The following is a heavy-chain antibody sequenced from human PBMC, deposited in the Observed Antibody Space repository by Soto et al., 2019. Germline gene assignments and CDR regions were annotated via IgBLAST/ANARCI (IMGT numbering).Heavy chain of an antibody. J-gene: IGHJ4*02. CDR3: ATIVGGIFDY. Sequence: QVQLVQSGADVKKPGSSVKVSCKASGGSFSSYSISWVLQAPGQGLEWMGGIIPMSDTTKYAQNFQGRVTITADKSTSTAYMELSSLRSVDTAVYYCATIVGGIFDYWGQGTLVTVSS. D-gene: IGHD1-26*01. V-gene: IGHV1-69*06. CDR1: GGSFSSYS. CDR2: IIPMSDTT.